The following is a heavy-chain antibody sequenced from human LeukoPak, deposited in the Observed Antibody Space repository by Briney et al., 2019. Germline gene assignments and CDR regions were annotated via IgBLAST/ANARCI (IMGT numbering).Heavy chain of an antibody. J-gene: IGHJ4*02. CDR2: ISYDGSNK. V-gene: IGHV3-30*18. CDR1: GFTFSSYG. CDR3: AKDLRFLEWLSTQYYFDY. D-gene: IGHD3-3*01. Sequence: GRSLRLSCAASGFTFSSYGMHWVRQAPGKGLEWVAVISYDGSNKYYADSVKGRFTISRDNSKNTLYLQMNSLRAEDTAVYYCAKDLRFLEWLSTQYYFDYWGQGTLVTVSS.